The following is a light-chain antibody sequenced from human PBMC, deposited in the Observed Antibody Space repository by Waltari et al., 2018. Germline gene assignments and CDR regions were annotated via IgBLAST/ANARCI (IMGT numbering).Light chain of an antibody. CDR1: QSVSTY. CDR3: QQRYIGLT. V-gene: IGKV3-11*01. Sequence: EIVLTQSPATLSLSPGDTATISCRASQSVSTYLAWYQPKPGQAPSLLIYDASNRAAGIPARFSGSGSGTDFTLTISGLEPEDFAVYYCQQRYIGLTFGGGTKV. CDR2: DAS. J-gene: IGKJ4*01.